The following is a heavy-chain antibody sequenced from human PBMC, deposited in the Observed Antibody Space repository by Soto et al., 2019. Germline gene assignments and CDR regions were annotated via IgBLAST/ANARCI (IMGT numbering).Heavy chain of an antibody. CDR3: AKEGEMATMPQY. J-gene: IGHJ4*02. D-gene: IGHD5-12*01. V-gene: IGHV3-23*01. Sequence: LRLSCAASGFTFSSYAMSWVRQAPGKGLEWVSAISGSGGSTYYADSVKGRFTISRDNSKNTLHLQMNSLRAEDTAVYYCAKEGEMATMPQYWGQGTLVTVSS. CDR2: ISGSGGST. CDR1: GFTFSSYA.